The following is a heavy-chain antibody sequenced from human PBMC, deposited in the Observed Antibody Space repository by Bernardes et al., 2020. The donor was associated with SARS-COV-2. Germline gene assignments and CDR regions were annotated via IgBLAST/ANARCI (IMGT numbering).Heavy chain of an antibody. CDR2: IYPGDSES. V-gene: IGHV5-51*07. CDR1: GYSLTYYW. J-gene: IGHJ6*02. CDR3: ARSDTWANKNYYSLDV. Sequence: GGSLKTSRNASGYSLTYYWIGWVHPMPGKGPEWMGIIYPGDSESRYSPSFQGQVTISAEKSINTAYLQWSSLKASDTARYYGARSDTWANKNYYSLDVGGQGTTVNGS. D-gene: IGHD2-21*02.